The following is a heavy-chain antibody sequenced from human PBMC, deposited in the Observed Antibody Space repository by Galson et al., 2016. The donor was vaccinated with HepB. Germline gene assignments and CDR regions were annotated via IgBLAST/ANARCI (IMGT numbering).Heavy chain of an antibody. V-gene: IGHV1-2*04. CDR1: GYTFTDYY. CDR2: INPNSGGT. J-gene: IGHJ4*02. Sequence: SVRVSCKASGYTFTDYYIHWLRQAPGQGLEWMGWINPNSGGTNYAQKFQGWVTMTRDTSINTAYMELSRLRSDDTAVYYCAKHFGGLGGGPFDYWGQGTLVTVSS. CDR3: AKHFGGLGGGPFDY. D-gene: IGHD3-10*01.